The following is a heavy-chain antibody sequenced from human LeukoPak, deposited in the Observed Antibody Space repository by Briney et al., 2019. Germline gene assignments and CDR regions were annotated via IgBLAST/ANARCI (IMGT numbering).Heavy chain of an antibody. CDR2: ISSSSSHI. V-gene: IGHV3-21*01. CDR1: GFTFTTYS. D-gene: IGHD2-2*01. Sequence: PGGSLRLSCAASGFTFTTYSMNWVRQAPGKGLGWVSSISSSSSHIYYADSVKGRFTISRDNAKNSLYLQMNSLRAEDTAVYYCARVMPTLDYWGQGTLVTVSS. J-gene: IGHJ4*02. CDR3: ARVMPTLDY.